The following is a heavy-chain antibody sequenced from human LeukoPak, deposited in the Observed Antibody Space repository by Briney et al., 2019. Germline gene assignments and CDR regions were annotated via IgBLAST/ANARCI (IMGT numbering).Heavy chain of an antibody. V-gene: IGHV3-9*01. D-gene: IGHD2-2*01. CDR3: AKGLRYCSSTSCPTPRDYYYGMDV. J-gene: IGHJ6*02. Sequence: PGGSLRLSCAASGFTFDDYAMHWVRQAPGKGLEWVSGISWNSGSIGYADSVKGRFTISRDNAKNSLYLQMNSLRAEDTALYYCAKGLRYCSSTSCPTPRDYYYGMDVWGQGTTVTVSS. CDR2: ISWNSGSI. CDR1: GFTFDDYA.